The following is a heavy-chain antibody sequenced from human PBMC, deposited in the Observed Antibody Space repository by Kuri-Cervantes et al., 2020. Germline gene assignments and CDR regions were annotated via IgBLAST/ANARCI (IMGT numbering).Heavy chain of an antibody. V-gene: IGHV3-30-3*01. Sequence: GGSLRLSCAASGFTFSSYAMHWVRQAPGKGLEWVAVISYDGSNKYYADSVKGRFTISRDNSKSTLYLQMNSLRAEDTAVYYCAREGSGSDAFDIWGQGTMVTVSS. D-gene: IGHD6-19*01. CDR2: ISYDGSNK. J-gene: IGHJ3*02. CDR3: AREGSGSDAFDI. CDR1: GFTFSSYA.